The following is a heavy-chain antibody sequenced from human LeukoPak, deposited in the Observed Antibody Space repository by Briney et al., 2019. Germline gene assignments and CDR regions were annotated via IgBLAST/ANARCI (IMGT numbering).Heavy chain of an antibody. V-gene: IGHV4-4*07. CDR3: AXXXXXXXXPAATYYYYGMDV. D-gene: IGHD2-2*01. Sequence: SETLSLTCTVSGGSISSYYWSWIRQPAGKGLEWIGRIYTSGSTNYNPSLKSRVTMSVDTSKNQFSLKLSSVTAADTAVYYCAXXXXXXXXPAATYYYYGMDVWGQGTTVTVSS. CDR2: IYTSGST. CDR1: GGSISSYY. J-gene: IGHJ6*02.